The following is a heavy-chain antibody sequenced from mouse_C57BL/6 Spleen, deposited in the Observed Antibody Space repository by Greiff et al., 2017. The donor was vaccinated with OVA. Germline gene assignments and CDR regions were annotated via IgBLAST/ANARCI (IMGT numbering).Heavy chain of an antibody. CDR1: GYSITSGYY. D-gene: IGHD4-1*01. Sequence: EVKLVESGPGLVKPSQSLSLTCSVTGYSITSGYYWNWIRQFPGNKLEWMGYISYDGSNNYNPSLKNRISITRDTSKNQFFLKLNSVTTEDTATDYCAREESNWVFAYWGQGTLVTVSA. CDR3: AREESNWVFAY. CDR2: ISYDGSN. V-gene: IGHV3-6*01. J-gene: IGHJ3*01.